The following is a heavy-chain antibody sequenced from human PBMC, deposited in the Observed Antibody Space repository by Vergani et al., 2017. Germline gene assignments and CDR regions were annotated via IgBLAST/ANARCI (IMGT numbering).Heavy chain of an antibody. J-gene: IGHJ4*02. CDR1: GDSISSNNC. Sequence: QVQLQESGPGLVKPPGTLSLTCAVSGDSISSNNCWTWVRQPPGKGLEWIGYIFYSGTTYDNPSLRSRLTISVDTSQNQFSLKLRSVTAADTAVYYCARGSRAAGYSGPDYWGQGTLVTVSS. D-gene: IGHD6-13*01. CDR3: ARGSRAAGYSGPDY. CDR2: IFYSGTT. V-gene: IGHV4-4*03.